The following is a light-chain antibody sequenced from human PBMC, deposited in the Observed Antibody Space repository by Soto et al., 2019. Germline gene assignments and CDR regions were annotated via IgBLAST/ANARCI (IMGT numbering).Light chain of an antibody. CDR3: QQYGSSPRT. Sequence: EIVMTQSPATLSVSAGQKATLSCRASDCVSTTLAWYQQKPGQAPRLLIYGASSRATGVPDRFSGSGSGTDFTLTISRLEPEDVAVYYCQQYGSSPRTFGQGTKVDIK. J-gene: IGKJ1*01. CDR2: GAS. CDR1: DCVSTT. V-gene: IGKV3-20*01.